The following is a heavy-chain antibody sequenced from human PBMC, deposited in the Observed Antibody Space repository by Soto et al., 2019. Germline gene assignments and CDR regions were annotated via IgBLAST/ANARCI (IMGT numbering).Heavy chain of an antibody. CDR3: ARVGCSGTSFFFGSSKNYGFDV. CDR1: GGALSEYY. CDR2: IFYSGST. D-gene: IGHD2-2*01. Sequence: SATLSLTCTLSGGALSEYYWCWVRQSPGKGLEWIGYIFYSGSTNYNPSLRSRVTISVDTSKNQFSLRLKSMTAADTAVYYCARVGCSGTSFFFGSSKNYGFDVLG. J-gene: IGHJ6*02. V-gene: IGHV4-59*01.